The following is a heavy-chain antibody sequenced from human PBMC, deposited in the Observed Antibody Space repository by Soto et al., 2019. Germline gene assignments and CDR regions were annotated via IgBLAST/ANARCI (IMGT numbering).Heavy chain of an antibody. CDR3: ARTDYYDSSGLPY. Sequence: PSETLSLTCTVSGGSISSSSYYWGWIRQPPGKGLEWIGSIYYSGSTYYNPSLKSRVTISVDTSKNQFSLKLSSVTAADTAVYYCARTDYYDSSGLPYWGQGTLVT. V-gene: IGHV4-39*01. J-gene: IGHJ4*02. CDR2: IYYSGST. CDR1: GGSISSSSYY. D-gene: IGHD3-22*01.